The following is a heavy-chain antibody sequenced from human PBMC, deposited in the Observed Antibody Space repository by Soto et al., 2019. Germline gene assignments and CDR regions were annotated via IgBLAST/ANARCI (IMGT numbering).Heavy chain of an antibody. CDR3: ARGDGIQLGSLAGRYYYHKMDV. Sequence: QVQLRESGPGLVKSSETLSLTCTVSGGSISTYYWSWVRQPPGKGLEWIGYIYYSGTATYNPSLRSRVTVSVDTSTNQFYLRLSSVTAADTAVYYCARGDGIQLGSLAGRYYYHKMDVWGQGTTVTVYS. CDR1: GGSISTYY. D-gene: IGHD1-1*01. CDR2: IYYSGTA. V-gene: IGHV4-59*01. J-gene: IGHJ6*02.